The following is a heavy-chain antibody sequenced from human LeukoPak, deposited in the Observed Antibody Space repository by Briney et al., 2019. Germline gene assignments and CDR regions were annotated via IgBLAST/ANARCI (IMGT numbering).Heavy chain of an antibody. D-gene: IGHD4-17*01. V-gene: IGHV1-46*01. Sequence: ATVKVSCKASGYTSTSYYMHWVRQAPGQGLEWMGIINPSGGSTSYAQKFQGRVTMTRDTSTSTVYMELSSLRSEDTAVYYCARDSSSDYGDYDYWGQGTLVTVSS. J-gene: IGHJ4*02. CDR1: GYTSTSYY. CDR3: ARDSSSDYGDYDY. CDR2: INPSGGST.